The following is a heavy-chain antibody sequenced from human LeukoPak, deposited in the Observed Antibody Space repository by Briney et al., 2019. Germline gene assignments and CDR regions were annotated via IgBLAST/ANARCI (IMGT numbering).Heavy chain of an antibody. J-gene: IGHJ4*02. CDR2: IYSSGST. Sequence: SETLSLTCTVSGGSINSYYWSWIRQPAGKGLEWIGRIYSSGSTNYNPSLKSRVSMSVDTSKNQFSLKLTSVTAADTALYYCARGGKATVVTMWGQGILVSVSS. V-gene: IGHV4-4*07. D-gene: IGHD4-23*01. CDR1: GGSINSYY. CDR3: ARGGKATVVTM.